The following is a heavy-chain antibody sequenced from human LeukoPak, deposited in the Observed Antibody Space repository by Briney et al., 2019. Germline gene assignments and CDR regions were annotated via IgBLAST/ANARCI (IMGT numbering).Heavy chain of an antibody. J-gene: IGHJ4*02. V-gene: IGHV3-15*01. D-gene: IGHD3-3*01. Sequence: GGSLRLSCAASGFGFTAAWMSWVRQAPGKGPEWVGRIKSRGGGETTDYAAPVKGRFTISRDDSKDTLYLQMDGQKTEDTAVYYCAWQTKFDFWRMDYWGLGTLVTVSS. CDR2: IKSRGGGETT. CDR1: GFGFTAAW. CDR3: AWQTKFDFWRMDY.